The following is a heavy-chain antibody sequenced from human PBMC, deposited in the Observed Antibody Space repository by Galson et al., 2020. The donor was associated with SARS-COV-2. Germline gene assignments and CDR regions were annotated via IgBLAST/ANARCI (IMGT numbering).Heavy chain of an antibody. Sequence: SETLSLTCTVSGGSISSSSYYWGWIRQPPGKGPEWIGSIYYSGSTYYNPSLKSRVTISVDTSKNQFSLKLSSVTAADTAVYYCARIRLSGRNAFDIWGQGTMVTVSS. D-gene: IGHD1-26*01. CDR3: ARIRLSGRNAFDI. J-gene: IGHJ3*02. V-gene: IGHV4-39*01. CDR2: IYYSGST. CDR1: GGSISSSSYY.